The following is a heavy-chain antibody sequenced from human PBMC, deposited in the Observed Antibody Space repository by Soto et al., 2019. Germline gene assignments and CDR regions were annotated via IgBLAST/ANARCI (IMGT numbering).Heavy chain of an antibody. CDR1: GFTFRKYS. CDR2: FSFDGGHK. CDR3: ARDSARGSSCWLCYYYYGMDD. D-gene: IGHD6-13*01. J-gene: IGHJ6*02. Sequence: GALRISCAAFGFTFRKYSLYWVPQAPGKGLEWVAVFSFDGGHKYYAKSVKGRFTISRDNSKNTLYLQMNSLRAEDTAVYYCARDSARGSSCWLCYYYYGMDDSGQGTTVTVSS. V-gene: IGHV3-30*04.